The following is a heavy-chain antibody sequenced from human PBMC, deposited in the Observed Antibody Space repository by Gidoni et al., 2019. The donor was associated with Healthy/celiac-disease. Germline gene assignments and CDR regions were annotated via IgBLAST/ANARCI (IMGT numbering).Heavy chain of an antibody. Sequence: VQLQESGPGLVKPSETLSLTCAVSGDSITSYYWNWIRQPPGKGLEWIGNTYYSGTTNYNPSLKSRLTISIDTSENQFSLNLSSVTAADTAVYYCARGRGLGVWGQGTLVTVSS. V-gene: IGHV4-59*01. CDR3: ARGRGLGV. CDR1: GDSITSYY. D-gene: IGHD3-10*01. CDR2: TYYSGTT. J-gene: IGHJ4*02.